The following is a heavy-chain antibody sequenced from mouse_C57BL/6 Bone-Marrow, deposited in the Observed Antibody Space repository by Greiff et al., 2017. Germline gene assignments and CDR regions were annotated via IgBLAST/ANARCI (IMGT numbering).Heavy chain of an antibody. Sequence: QVQLKASGPGLVQPSQSLSITCTVSGFSLTSYGVHWVRQSPGKGLEWLGVIWSGGSTDYNAAFISRLSISKDNSKSQVFFKMNSLQADDTAIYYCARRGDDYDWFAYWGQGTLGTVSA. J-gene: IGHJ3*01. D-gene: IGHD2-4*01. CDR3: ARRGDDYDWFAY. V-gene: IGHV2-2*01. CDR2: IWSGGST. CDR1: GFSLTSYG.